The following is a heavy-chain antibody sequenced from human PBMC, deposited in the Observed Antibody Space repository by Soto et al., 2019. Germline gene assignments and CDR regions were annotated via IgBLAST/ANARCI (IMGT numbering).Heavy chain of an antibody. V-gene: IGHV1-69*08. J-gene: IGHJ5*02. Sequence: QVQLVQSGAAVKKPGSSVKVSCKASGGTFSSYTISWVRQAPGQGLEWMGRIIPILGIANYAQKFQGRVTITADKSTSTAYMELSSLRSEDTAVYYCARDLTRHWFDPWGQGTLVTVSS. CDR1: GGTFSSYT. CDR2: IIPILGIA. D-gene: IGHD3-9*01. CDR3: ARDLTRHWFDP.